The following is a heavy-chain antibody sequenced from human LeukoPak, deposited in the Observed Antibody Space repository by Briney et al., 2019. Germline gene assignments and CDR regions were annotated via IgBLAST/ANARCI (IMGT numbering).Heavy chain of an antibody. V-gene: IGHV3-11*01. Sequence: GGSLRLSCAASGFTFSDYYMTWIRQAPGKGLEWVSCISSSGSTIFYADSVKGRFTISRDNAKSSLFLQMNSLRAEYTAVYYRARVNRVTAIQELDYWGQGTLVTVSS. CDR2: ISSSGSTI. CDR3: ARVNRVTAIQELDY. J-gene: IGHJ4*02. D-gene: IGHD2-21*02. CDR1: GFTFSDYY.